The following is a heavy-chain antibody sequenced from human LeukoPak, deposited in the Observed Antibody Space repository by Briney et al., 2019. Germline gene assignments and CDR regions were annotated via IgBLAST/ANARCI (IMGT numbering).Heavy chain of an antibody. D-gene: IGHD6-19*01. CDR3: VKDYRSGSYMGHFDY. Sequence: LSLTCAVYGGSFSGYYWSWIRQPPGKGLEWVSYISSSGSTIYYADSVKGRFTISRDNAKNSLYLQMNSLRAEDSAVYYCVKDYRSGSYMGHFDYWGQGTLVTVSS. CDR1: GGSFSGYY. CDR2: ISSSGSTI. V-gene: IGHV3-11*04. J-gene: IGHJ4*02.